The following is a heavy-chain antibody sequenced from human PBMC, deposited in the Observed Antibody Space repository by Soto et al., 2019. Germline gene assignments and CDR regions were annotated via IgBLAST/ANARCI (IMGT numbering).Heavy chain of an antibody. CDR1: GFAFSNFA. CDR2: IGSGSRGT. V-gene: IGHV3-23*01. Sequence: EAQLLESGGGLVQPGGSLRLSCAASGFAFSNFAMSCVRQAPGKGLEWVSAIGSGSRGTHYAESVEDRFTISRDDSKNTLYLQLNSLTAADTAVYYCAAPRAAVPHTRYFDPWGQGTPVTVSP. J-gene: IGHJ5*02. CDR3: AAPRAAVPHTRYFDP. D-gene: IGHD6-13*01.